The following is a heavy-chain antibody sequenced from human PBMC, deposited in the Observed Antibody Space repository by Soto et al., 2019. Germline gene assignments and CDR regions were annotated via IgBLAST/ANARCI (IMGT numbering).Heavy chain of an antibody. J-gene: IGHJ1*01. D-gene: IGHD6-13*01. CDR3: ARDSSSLYFQH. CDR2: ISGSGGST. CDR1: GFTFSSYA. Sequence: GSLRLSCAASGFTFSSYAMSWVRQAPGKGLEWVSAISGSGGSTYYADSVKGRFTISRDNSKNTLYLQMNSLRAEDTAVYYCARDSSSLYFQHWGQGTLVTVSS. V-gene: IGHV3-23*01.